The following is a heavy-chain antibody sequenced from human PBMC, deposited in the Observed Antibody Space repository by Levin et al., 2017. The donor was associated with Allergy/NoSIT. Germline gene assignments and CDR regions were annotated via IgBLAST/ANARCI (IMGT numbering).Heavy chain of an antibody. CDR2: INPSGCST. J-gene: IGHJ4*02. V-gene: IGHV1-46*01. D-gene: IGHD4-23*01. CDR3: ASGMTTVETGIDY. Sequence: KAPGQGLEWMGIINPSGCSTSYAQKFQGRVTMTRDTSTSTVYMELSSLRSEDTAVYYCASGMTTVETGIDYWGQGTLVTVSS.